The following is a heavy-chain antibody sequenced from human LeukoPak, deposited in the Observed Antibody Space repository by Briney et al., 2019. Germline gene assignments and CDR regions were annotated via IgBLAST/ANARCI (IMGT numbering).Heavy chain of an antibody. V-gene: IGHV4-34*11. Sequence: PSETLSLTCAVYGGSFSGYYWSWIRQPPGKGLEWIGYMYNSGSTNNNPSLKSRVTISVDKSKNQFSLKLSSVTAADTAVYYCARVYYSSSYDYWYFDLWGRGTLVTVSS. D-gene: IGHD6-13*01. CDR3: ARVYYSSSYDYWYFDL. J-gene: IGHJ2*01. CDR2: MYNSGST. CDR1: GGSFSGYY.